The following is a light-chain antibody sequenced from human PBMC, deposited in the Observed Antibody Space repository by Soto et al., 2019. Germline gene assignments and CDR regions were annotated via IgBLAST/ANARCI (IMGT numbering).Light chain of an antibody. CDR2: GAS. J-gene: IGKJ1*01. CDR1: QSVSSSY. CDR3: QQYGSSRT. V-gene: IGKV3-20*01. Sequence: EIVLTQSPGTLSLSPGERATLSCRASQSVSSSYLAWYQQKPGQAPRLRIYGASSRATGIPDRFSGSGSGTDFTLTISRLEPEDLAVYYCQQYGSSRTFGQGTKVEIK.